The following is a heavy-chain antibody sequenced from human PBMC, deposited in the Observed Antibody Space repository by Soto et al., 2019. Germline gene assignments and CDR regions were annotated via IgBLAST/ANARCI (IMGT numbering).Heavy chain of an antibody. V-gene: IGHV3-23*01. CDR2: ISGSGTNT. CDR3: ATNQRTTQLWSPS. Sequence: EVQLLESGGGLVQPGGSLRLSCEASGFTFSSYAMSWVRQAPGKGLQWVSGISGSGTNTYYADSVKGRFTISRDNSKNTLYLHMKTLGAKDTAVYYCATNQRTTQLWSPSWGQGTTVTFSS. CDR1: GFTFSSYA. D-gene: IGHD5-18*01. J-gene: IGHJ6*02.